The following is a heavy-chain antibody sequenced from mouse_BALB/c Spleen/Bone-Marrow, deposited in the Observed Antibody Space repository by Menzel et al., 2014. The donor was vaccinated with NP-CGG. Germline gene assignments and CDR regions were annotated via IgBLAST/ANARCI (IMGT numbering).Heavy chain of an antibody. J-gene: IGHJ3*01. CDR1: GFSLTTYG. CDR3: AKNGYDGGAWFAY. V-gene: IGHV2-5*01. CDR2: IWRGGNT. D-gene: IGHD2-2*01. Sequence: VKLEESGPGLVQPSQSLSITCTVSGFSLTTYGVNWIRQSPGKGLEWLGVIWRGGNTDYNATFMSRLTITKDNSKSQVFFKINSLQADDTAIYYCAKNGYDGGAWFAYWGQGTLVTVSA.